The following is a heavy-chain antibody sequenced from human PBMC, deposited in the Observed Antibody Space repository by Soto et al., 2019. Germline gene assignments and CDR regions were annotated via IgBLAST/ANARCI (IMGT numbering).Heavy chain of an antibody. V-gene: IGHV4-34*01. D-gene: IGHD6-13*01. Sequence: QVQLQQWGAGLLKPSETLSLTCAVYGGSFSGYYWSWIRQPPGKGLEWIGEINHSGSTNYNPSLKSRVTISVDTSKNPFSLKLSSVTAADTAVYYCARTIAAAPTVDYWGQGTLVTVSS. CDR3: ARTIAAAPTVDY. CDR2: INHSGST. CDR1: GGSFSGYY. J-gene: IGHJ4*02.